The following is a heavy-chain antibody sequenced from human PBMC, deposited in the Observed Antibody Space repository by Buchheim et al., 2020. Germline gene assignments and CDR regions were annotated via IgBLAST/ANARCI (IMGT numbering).Heavy chain of an antibody. CDR2: IYYSGST. V-gene: IGHV4-39*07. CDR1: GGSINSNTYY. CDR3: ARDRAPHIAEAPQFLKYYYYYYGMDV. D-gene: IGHD6-19*01. J-gene: IGHJ6*02. Sequence: QLQLQGSGPGLVKPSETLSLTCTVSGGSINSNTYYWGWIRQPPGKGLEWIGSIYYSGSTYYNPSLKSRCTISVDTSKNQFSLKLSSVIAADTAVYYCARDRAPHIAEAPQFLKYYYYYYGMDVWGQGTT.